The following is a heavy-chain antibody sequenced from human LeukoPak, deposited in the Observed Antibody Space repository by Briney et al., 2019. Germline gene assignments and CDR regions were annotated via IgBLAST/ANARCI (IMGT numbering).Heavy chain of an antibody. CDR3: ESGTQQQWSSL. D-gene: IGHD3-10*01. CDR2: IYYSGST. Sequence: SETLSLTCTVSGGSISSYYWSWIRQPPGKGLEWIGYIYYSGSTNYNPSLKSRVTISVDTSKNQFSLKLSSVTAADTAVYYCESGTQQQWSSLWGQGTLVTVSS. J-gene: IGHJ4*02. CDR1: GGSISSYY. V-gene: IGHV4-59*12.